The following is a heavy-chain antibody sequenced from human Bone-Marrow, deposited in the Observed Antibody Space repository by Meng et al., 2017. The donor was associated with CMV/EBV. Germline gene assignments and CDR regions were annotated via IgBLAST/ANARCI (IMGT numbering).Heavy chain of an antibody. Sequence: GESLKISCAASGFTFSDYYMSWIRQAPGKGLEWVSYISSSGSTIYYADSVKGRFTISRDNAKNSLYLQMNSLRAKDTAVYYCARVPTMVRGVITGGGRHYYGMDVWGQGTTVTVSS. J-gene: IGHJ6*02. D-gene: IGHD3-10*01. CDR2: ISSSGSTI. CDR1: GFTFSDYY. CDR3: ARVPTMVRGVITGGGRHYYGMDV. V-gene: IGHV3-11*01.